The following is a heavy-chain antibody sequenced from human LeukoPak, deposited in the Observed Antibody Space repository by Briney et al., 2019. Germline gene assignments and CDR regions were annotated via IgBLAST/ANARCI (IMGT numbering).Heavy chain of an antibody. V-gene: IGHV1-18*01. D-gene: IGHD5-18*01. CDR1: GYTFSSYG. Sequence: GASVKVSCKASGYTFSSYGISWVRQAPGQGLEWMGWINTYKANTDYAQKFQGRVAMTTDTSTSTAYMELRSLRSDDTAVYYCAREEDTAMVIWGQGTMVTVSS. CDR2: INTYKANT. CDR3: AREEDTAMVI. J-gene: IGHJ3*02.